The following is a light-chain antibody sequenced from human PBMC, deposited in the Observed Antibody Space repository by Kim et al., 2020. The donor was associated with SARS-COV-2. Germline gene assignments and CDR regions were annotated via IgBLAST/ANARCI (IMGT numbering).Light chain of an antibody. CDR2: KAS. Sequence: LSASVGDRVTIACLASQSISSWLAWYQQKSGKAPKLLIYKASSLESGVPSRFSGSGSGTEFTLTISSLQPDDFATYYCQQYFSYSSFGQGTKLEI. CDR3: QQYFSYSS. CDR1: QSISSW. J-gene: IGKJ2*03. V-gene: IGKV1-5*03.